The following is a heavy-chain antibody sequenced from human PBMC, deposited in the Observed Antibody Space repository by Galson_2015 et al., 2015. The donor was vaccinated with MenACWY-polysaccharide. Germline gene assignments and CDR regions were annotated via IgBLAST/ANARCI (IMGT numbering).Heavy chain of an antibody. CDR1: GLTLSIYA. V-gene: IGHV3-30-3*01. CDR2: ISYDGSKK. D-gene: IGHD4-17*01. CDR3: ARDGGGDSTYGDYSYMHD. Sequence: PLRLPRAAPGLTLSIYAMHWVRQAPGKGLEWVAVISYDGSKKYYADSVKGRFTISRDNSKNTLYLQMNSLRAEDTAVYYCARDGGGDSTYGDYSYMHDWGKGTTVRVSS. J-gene: IGHJ6*03.